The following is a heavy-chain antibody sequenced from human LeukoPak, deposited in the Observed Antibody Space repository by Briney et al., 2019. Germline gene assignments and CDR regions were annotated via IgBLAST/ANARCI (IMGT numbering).Heavy chain of an antibody. CDR3: ARDLGGYASLFGYYFDY. CDR1: GFTFDDYG. Sequence: GSLSLSCAASGFTFDDYGMSWVRQAPGKGLEWVSGINWNGGSTGYADSVKGRFTISRDNAKNSLYLQMNSLRAEDTALYYCARDLGGYASLFGYYFDYWGQGTLVTVSS. J-gene: IGHJ4*02. V-gene: IGHV3-20*04. CDR2: INWNGGST. D-gene: IGHD5-12*01.